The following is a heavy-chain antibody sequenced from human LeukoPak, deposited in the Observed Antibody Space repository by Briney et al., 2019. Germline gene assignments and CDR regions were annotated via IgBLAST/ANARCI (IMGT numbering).Heavy chain of an antibody. D-gene: IGHD5-12*01. CDR3: AKVPRGYSGYDFDY. V-gene: IGHV3-23*01. CDR2: ISGSGGST. Sequence: PGGSLRLSCAASGFTFSSYATSWVRQAPGKGLEWVSAISGSGGSTYYADSVKGRFTISRDNSKNTLYLQMNSLRAEDTAVYYCAKVPRGYSGYDFDYWGQGTLVTVSS. J-gene: IGHJ4*02. CDR1: GFTFSSYA.